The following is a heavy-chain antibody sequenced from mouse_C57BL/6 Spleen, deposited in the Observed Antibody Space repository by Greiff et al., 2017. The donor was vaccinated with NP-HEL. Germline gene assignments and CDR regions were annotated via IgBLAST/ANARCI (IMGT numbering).Heavy chain of an antibody. V-gene: IGHV5-17*01. D-gene: IGHD1-1*01. CDR1: GFTFSDYG. CDR3: ARPYGSSLYWYFDV. Sequence: EVKLMESGGGLVKPGGSLKLSCAASGFTFSDYGMHWVRQAPEKGLEWVAYISSGSSTIYYADTVKGRFTISRDNAKNTLFLQMTSLRCEDTAMYYCARPYGSSLYWYFDVWGTGTTVTVSS. J-gene: IGHJ1*03. CDR2: ISSGSSTI.